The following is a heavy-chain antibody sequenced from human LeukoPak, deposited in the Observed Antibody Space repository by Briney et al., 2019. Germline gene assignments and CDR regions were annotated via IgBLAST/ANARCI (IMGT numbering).Heavy chain of an antibody. J-gene: IGHJ4*02. CDR3: ARIRGYSYGYVDY. D-gene: IGHD5-18*01. CDR2: IYYGGST. V-gene: IGHV4-39*01. CDR1: GGSISSSNYY. Sequence: PSETLSLTCTVSGGSISSSNYYWVWIRQPPGKGLEWIGSIYYGGSTYYKSSLKSRVTISVDTSKNQFSLRLSSVTAPDTAVYSCARIRGYSYGYVDYWGQGTLVTVSS.